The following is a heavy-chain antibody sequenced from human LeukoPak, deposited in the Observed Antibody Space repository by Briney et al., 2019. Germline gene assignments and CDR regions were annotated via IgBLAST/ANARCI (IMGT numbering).Heavy chain of an antibody. D-gene: IGHD1-26*01. V-gene: IGHV3-23*01. CDR1: GFTFSSYA. J-gene: IGHJ6*03. CDR2: ISNSGGNT. CDR3: AKDDGGSYYIYYYYMDV. Sequence: GGSLRLSCAASGFTFSSYAMSWVRQAPGKGLEWVSAISNSGGNTYYADSVKGRFTISRDNSRNTLYLQMNSLRAEDTAVYYCAKDDGGSYYIYYYYMDVWGKGTTVTISS.